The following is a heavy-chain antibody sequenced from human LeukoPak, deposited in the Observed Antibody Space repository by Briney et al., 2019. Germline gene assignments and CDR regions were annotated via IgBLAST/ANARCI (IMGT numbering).Heavy chain of an antibody. CDR1: GGSFRGYY. J-gene: IGHJ4*02. Sequence: SETLSLTCAVYGGSFRGYYWSWIRQPPGKGLEWIGEINHSGSTNYNPSLKSRVTISVDTSKNQFSLKLSSVTAADTAVYYCARRRPRYGGNPWYYFDYWGQGTLVTVSS. CDR2: INHSGST. CDR3: ARRRPRYGGNPWYYFDY. D-gene: IGHD4-23*01. V-gene: IGHV4-34*01.